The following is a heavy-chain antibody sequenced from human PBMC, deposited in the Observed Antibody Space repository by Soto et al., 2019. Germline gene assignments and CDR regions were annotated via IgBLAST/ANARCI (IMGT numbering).Heavy chain of an antibody. Sequence: EVPVVDAGGGLIQPGGSLRLFCEVSGFSVTANYMSWVRQAPGKGLEWVSVIYSGGTTYYVDSVKGRFSISRDISKNTLYLQMNSLRAEDTAVYYCHGYGYWGQGTLVTVSS. CDR1: GFSVTANY. CDR3: HGYGY. J-gene: IGHJ4*02. D-gene: IGHD5-12*01. CDR2: IYSGGTT. V-gene: IGHV3-53*01.